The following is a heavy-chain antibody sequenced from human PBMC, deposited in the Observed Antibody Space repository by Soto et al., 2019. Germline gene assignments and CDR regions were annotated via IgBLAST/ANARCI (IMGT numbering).Heavy chain of an antibody. D-gene: IGHD1-1*01. Sequence: QVQLQQWGAGLVKPSETLSLSCAVYGQSFSGHSWAWIRQPPGKGLEWIGEINESGSTYYNPYLKSRVTVSTDTSKNQFSLKLSSVSAADTAAYFCARGSGIVALPGELEDVKYDYWGQGTLGNVSS. CDR3: ARGSGIVALPGELEDVKYDY. V-gene: IGHV4-34*01. CDR2: INESGST. CDR1: GQSFSGHS. J-gene: IGHJ4*02.